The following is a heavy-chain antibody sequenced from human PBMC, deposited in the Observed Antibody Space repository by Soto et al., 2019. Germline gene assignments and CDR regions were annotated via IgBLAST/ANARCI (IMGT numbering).Heavy chain of an antibody. CDR2: TYYRSKWYI. CDR1: GDSVSSNSAA. CDR3: ARGSWDDVTGHYYMDV. Sequence: SXTLSLTCDISGDSVSSNSAAWNWIRQTTSRGLDCLGRTYYRSKWYINYAVSVKSRITVNPDTSKNQFSLQLNSVTPEDTAVYYCARGSWDDVTGHYYMDVWGKGTTVTVSS. J-gene: IGHJ6*03. D-gene: IGHD1-1*01. V-gene: IGHV6-1*01.